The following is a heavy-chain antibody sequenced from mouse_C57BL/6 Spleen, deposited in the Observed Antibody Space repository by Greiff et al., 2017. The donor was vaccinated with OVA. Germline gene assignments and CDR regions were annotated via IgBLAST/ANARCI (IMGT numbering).Heavy chain of an antibody. CDR2: IYPGDGDT. CDR3: ASSEARVVDY. D-gene: IGHD3-3*01. Sequence: VKLQESGAELVKPGASVKISCKASGYAFSSYWMNWVKQRPGKGLEWIGQIYPGDGDTNYNGKFKGKATLTADKSSSTAYMQLSSLTSEDPAVYFCASSEARVVDYWGQGTTLTVSS. CDR1: GYAFSSYW. J-gene: IGHJ2*01. V-gene: IGHV1-80*01.